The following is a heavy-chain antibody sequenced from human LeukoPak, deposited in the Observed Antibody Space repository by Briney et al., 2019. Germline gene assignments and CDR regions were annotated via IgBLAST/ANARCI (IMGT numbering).Heavy chain of an antibody. Sequence: GASVKVSCKASGYTFTGYYMHWVRQAPGQGLEWMGWINPNSGGTNYAQKFQGRVTMTRDTSISTAYMELSRLRSDDTAVYYCARGRGYSGWYGMGNWFDPWGQGTLVTVSS. CDR3: ARGRGYSGWYGMGNWFDP. D-gene: IGHD6-19*01. CDR2: INPNSGGT. CDR1: GYTFTGYY. V-gene: IGHV1-2*02. J-gene: IGHJ5*02.